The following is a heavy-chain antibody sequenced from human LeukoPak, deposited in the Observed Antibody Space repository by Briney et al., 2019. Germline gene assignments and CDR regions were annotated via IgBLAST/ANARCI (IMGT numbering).Heavy chain of an antibody. CDR2: IKQDGSEK. V-gene: IGHV3-7*04. D-gene: IGHD2-2*01. CDR3: ARVNCSSTSCYAPEGYYGMDV. Sequence: GGSLRPSCAASGFTFSSYWMSWVRQAPGKGLEWVANIKQDGSEKYYVDSVKGRFTISRDNAKNSLYLQMNSLRAEDTAVYYCARVNCSSTSCYAPEGYYGMDVWGQGTTVTVSS. J-gene: IGHJ6*02. CDR1: GFTFSSYW.